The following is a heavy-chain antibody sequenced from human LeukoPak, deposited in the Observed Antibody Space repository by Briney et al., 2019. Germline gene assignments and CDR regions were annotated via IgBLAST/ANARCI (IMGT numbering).Heavy chain of an antibody. CDR3: ARVSIFGVVISSHFDY. CDR2: IGGSGGSI. Sequence: GGSLRLSCTASGFTFSSCAMSWVRQAPGKGLEWISAIGGSGGSIYYADSVKGRFTISRDNCKNTLYLQMNSLRAEDTAVYYCARVSIFGVVISSHFDYWGQGTLVTVSS. CDR1: GFTFSSCA. D-gene: IGHD3-3*01. V-gene: IGHV3-23*01. J-gene: IGHJ4*02.